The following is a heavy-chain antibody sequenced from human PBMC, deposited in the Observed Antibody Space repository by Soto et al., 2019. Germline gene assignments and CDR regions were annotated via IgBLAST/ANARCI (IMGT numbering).Heavy chain of an antibody. Sequence: QVQLVESGGGVVQPGRSLRLSCAASGFTFSSYGMHWVRQAPGKGLEWVAVISYDGSNKYYADSVKGRFTISRDNSKNTLYLQMNSLRAEDTAVYYCAKDSRAATDVTLWGWFDPWGQGTLVTVSS. D-gene: IGHD6-13*01. V-gene: IGHV3-30*18. CDR1: GFTFSSYG. CDR2: ISYDGSNK. J-gene: IGHJ5*02. CDR3: AKDSRAATDVTLWGWFDP.